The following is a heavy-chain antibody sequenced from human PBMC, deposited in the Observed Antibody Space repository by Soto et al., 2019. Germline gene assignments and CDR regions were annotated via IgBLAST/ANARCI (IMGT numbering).Heavy chain of an antibody. Sequence: PGESLKISCQGSGYSFTTYWIGWVRQMPGKGLEWMGIINPRDSDTRCSPSFQGQVTISADKSINTAYLQWSSLKASDTAMYYCARPGSSSSDYWGQGTLVTVSS. CDR3: ARPGSSSSDY. CDR1: GYSFTTYW. D-gene: IGHD6-6*01. J-gene: IGHJ4*02. V-gene: IGHV5-51*01. CDR2: INPRDSDT.